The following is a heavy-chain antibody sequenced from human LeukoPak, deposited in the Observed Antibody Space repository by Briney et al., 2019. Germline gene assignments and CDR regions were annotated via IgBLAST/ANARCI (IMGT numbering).Heavy chain of an antibody. Sequence: KPSETLSLTCTVSGGSISSYYWSWIRQPAGKGLEWIGRIYTSGSTNYNPSLKSRVTMSVDTSKNQFSLKLSSVTAADTAVYYCARPHLYYDFWSGPSNDAFDIWGQGTMVTVSS. V-gene: IGHV4-4*07. CDR2: IYTSGST. CDR3: ARPHLYYDFWSGPSNDAFDI. J-gene: IGHJ3*02. D-gene: IGHD3-3*01. CDR1: GGSISSYY.